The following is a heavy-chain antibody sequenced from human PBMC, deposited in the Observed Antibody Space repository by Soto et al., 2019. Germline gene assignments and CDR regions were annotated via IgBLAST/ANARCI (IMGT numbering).Heavy chain of an antibody. D-gene: IGHD5-18*01. Sequence: QVQLQESGPGLVKPSQTLSLACSVSGASINSGGYFWSWISQLPGKGLEWIGYIHYSGSTYYNPSLKSRVVMSMDTSKNDFSLKLSSVTAADTAVFYCARGFVETAMAFDYWGQGALVTVSS. CDR1: GASINSGGYF. J-gene: IGHJ4*02. V-gene: IGHV4-31*03. CDR2: IHYSGST. CDR3: ARGFVETAMAFDY.